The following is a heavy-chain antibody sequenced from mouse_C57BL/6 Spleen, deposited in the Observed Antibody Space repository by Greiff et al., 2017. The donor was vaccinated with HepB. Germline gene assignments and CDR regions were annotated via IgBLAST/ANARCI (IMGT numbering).Heavy chain of an antibody. D-gene: IGHD2-2*01. V-gene: IGHV3-6*01. CDR1: GYSITSGYY. Sequence: DVQLQESGPGLVKPSQSLSLSCSVTGYSITSGYYWNWIRQFPGNKLEWMGYISYDGSNNYNPSLKNRISITRDTSKNQFFLKFNSVTTEDTATYYCARGWGYDGWYFDVWGTGTTVTVAS. J-gene: IGHJ1*03. CDR3: ARGWGYDGWYFDV. CDR2: ISYDGSN.